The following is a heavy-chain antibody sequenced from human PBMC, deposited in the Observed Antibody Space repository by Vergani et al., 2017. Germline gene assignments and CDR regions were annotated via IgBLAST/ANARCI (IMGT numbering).Heavy chain of an antibody. CDR2: ISGSGGST. Sequence: EVQLLESGGGLVQPGGSLRLSCAASGFTFSSYAMSWVRQAPGKGLEWVSAISGSGGSTYYADSVKGRFTISRDNSKNTLFLQMNSLRAEDTAVYYCAKDQGGIAVIYYYYGMDVWGQGTTVTVSS. J-gene: IGHJ6*02. CDR1: GFTFSSYA. D-gene: IGHD6-19*01. CDR3: AKDQGGIAVIYYYYGMDV. V-gene: IGHV3-23*01.